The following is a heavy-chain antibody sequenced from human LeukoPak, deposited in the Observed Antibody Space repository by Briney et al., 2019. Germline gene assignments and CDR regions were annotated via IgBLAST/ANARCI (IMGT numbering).Heavy chain of an antibody. V-gene: IGHV3-53*01. Sequence: PGGSLRLSCAASGFTVSSNYMSWVRQAPGKGLEWVSVIYSGGSTYYADSVKGRFTISRDNSKNTLYLQMNSLRAGDTAVYYCARVDSSGYYFDYWGQGTLVTVSS. J-gene: IGHJ4*02. D-gene: IGHD3-22*01. CDR2: IYSGGST. CDR3: ARVDSSGYYFDY. CDR1: GFTVSSNY.